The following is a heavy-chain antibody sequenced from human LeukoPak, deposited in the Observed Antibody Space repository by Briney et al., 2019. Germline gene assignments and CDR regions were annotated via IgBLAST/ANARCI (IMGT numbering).Heavy chain of an antibody. Sequence: SETLSLTCTVSGGSISSYYWSWIRQPPGKGLEWIGYIYYSGSTNYNPSLKSRVTISVDTSKNQFSLKLSSVTAADTAVYYCARENAAMEGYLSWGQGTLVTVSS. D-gene: IGHD5-18*01. CDR3: ARENAAMEGYLS. J-gene: IGHJ4*02. V-gene: IGHV4-59*01. CDR1: GGSISSYY. CDR2: IYYSGST.